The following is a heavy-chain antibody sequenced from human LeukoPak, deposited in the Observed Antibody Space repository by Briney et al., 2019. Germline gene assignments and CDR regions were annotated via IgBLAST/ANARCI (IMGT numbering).Heavy chain of an antibody. CDR3: AVRGRLYSYGPLDAFDI. J-gene: IGHJ3*02. V-gene: IGHV4-34*01. CDR2: INHSGST. Sequence: PSGTLSLTCAVYGGSFSGFYWSWIRQPPGKGLEWIGEINHSGSTNYNPSLKSRVTISVDTSKNQFSLKLSSVTAADTAVYYCAVRGRLYSYGPLDAFDIWGQGTMVTVSS. D-gene: IGHD5-18*01. CDR1: GGSFSGFY.